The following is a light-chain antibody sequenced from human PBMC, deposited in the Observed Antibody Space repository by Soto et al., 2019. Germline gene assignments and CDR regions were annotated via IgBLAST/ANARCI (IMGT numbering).Light chain of an antibody. Sequence: DIQMTQSPSSLSASVGDRVTITCRASQSISSYLNWYQQKPGKAPKLLIYAASSLQSGVPSRFSGSGSGTDFTLTISSLQPEDFATYYCQQSYSTPRGLTFGGGTKVEI. CDR3: QQSYSTPRGLT. CDR1: QSISSY. V-gene: IGKV1-39*01. J-gene: IGKJ4*01. CDR2: AAS.